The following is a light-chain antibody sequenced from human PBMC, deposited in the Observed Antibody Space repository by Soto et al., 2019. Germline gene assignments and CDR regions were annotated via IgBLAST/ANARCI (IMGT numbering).Light chain of an antibody. V-gene: IGLV2-8*01. CDR3: SSYADDNIFV. CDR2: EVN. J-gene: IGLJ1*01. CDR1: SSDVGYYNF. Sequence: QSALTQPPSASGPPGQSVTISCTGTSSDVGYYNFVSWYQQRPGKAPKLMIYEVNKRPSGVPDRFSGSKSGSTASLTVSGLQPEDEADYYCSSYADDNIFVFGTGTKVTVL.